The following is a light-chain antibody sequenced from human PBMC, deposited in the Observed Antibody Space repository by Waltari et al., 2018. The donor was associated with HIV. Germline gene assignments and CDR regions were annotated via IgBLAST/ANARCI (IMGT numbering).Light chain of an antibody. CDR1: SSDVGGYNY. V-gene: IGLV2-11*01. CDR2: DVN. Sequence: QSALTQPRSVSGSPGQPVTISCTGTSSDVGGYNYVSWYQQHPGKAPKLMIYDVNKRPAGVLDRFAGSKSGNTASLTISGLQTEDEADYYCYSYAGSYTSVFGTGTTVTVL. CDR3: YSYAGSYTSV. J-gene: IGLJ1*01.